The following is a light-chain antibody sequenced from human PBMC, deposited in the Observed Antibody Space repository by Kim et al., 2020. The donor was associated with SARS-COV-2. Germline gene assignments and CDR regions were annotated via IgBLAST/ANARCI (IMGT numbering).Light chain of an antibody. V-gene: IGKV3-20*01. CDR2: GAS. CDR3: QQYSSSVTYT. J-gene: IGKJ2*01. Sequence: EFVLTQSPAIMSLSPGEGATLSCRASQSLDRNYLAWYQQKPGQAPRLLIYGASRRATGIPDRFSGSGSGTDFTLTISRLEPEDFAVYYCQQYSSSVTYTFGQGTKLEI. CDR1: QSLDRNY.